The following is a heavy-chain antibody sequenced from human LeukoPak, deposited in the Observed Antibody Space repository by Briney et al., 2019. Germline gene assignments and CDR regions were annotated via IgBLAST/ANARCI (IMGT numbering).Heavy chain of an antibody. CDR2: TYYRSEWYY. CDR3: ARGWLSGGGMDV. D-gene: IGHD5-12*01. V-gene: IGHV6-1*01. J-gene: IGHJ6*02. Sequence: SQTLSLTCAISGDSVSTNSAGWNWIRQSPSRGLEWLGRTYYRSEWYYYYAVSVRGRITTNLDTSKNQFSLQLNSVPPEDTAVYYCARGWLSGGGMDVWGQGTTVTVSS. CDR1: GDSVSTNSAG.